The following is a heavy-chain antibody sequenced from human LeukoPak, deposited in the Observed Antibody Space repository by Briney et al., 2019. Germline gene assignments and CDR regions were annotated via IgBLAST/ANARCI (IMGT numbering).Heavy chain of an antibody. V-gene: IGHV4-34*01. CDR2: INHSGST. J-gene: IGHJ4*02. CDR3: ARGVIIFPYYFDY. CDR1: GGSFSGYY. D-gene: IGHD3-10*01. Sequence: SETLSLTCAVYGGSFSGYYWSWIRQPPGKGLEWIGEINHSGSTNYNPSLKSRVTISVDTSKNQFSLKLSSVTAADTAVYYCARGVIIFPYYFDYWGKGTLVTVSS.